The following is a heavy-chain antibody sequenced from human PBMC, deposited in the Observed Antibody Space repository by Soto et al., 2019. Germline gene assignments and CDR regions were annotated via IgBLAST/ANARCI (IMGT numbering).Heavy chain of an antibody. D-gene: IGHD3-10*01. CDR1: GYTFTHYG. Sequence: QVQLVQSGAEVRKPGASVKVSCKASGYTFTHYGISWVRQAPGQGLAWMGWISAFNGNTKYVENFQERVTMTTDTSTNTSYLELRSLRSDDTSMYSCARVYGSRSYIAFDIWGQGTMVTVSS. V-gene: IGHV1-18*01. CDR2: ISAFNGNT. J-gene: IGHJ3*02. CDR3: ARVYGSRSYIAFDI.